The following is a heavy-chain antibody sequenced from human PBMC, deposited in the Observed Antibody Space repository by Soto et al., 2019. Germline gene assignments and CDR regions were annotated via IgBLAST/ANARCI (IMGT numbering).Heavy chain of an antibody. J-gene: IGHJ6*03. V-gene: IGHV5-51*01. D-gene: IGHD1-1*01. CDR1: GYSFTSYW. CDR2: IYPGDSDT. CDR3: ARQAALSVQFDYYYYMDV. Sequence: PGESLKISCKGSGYSFTSYWIGWVRQMPGKGLEWMGIIYPGDSDTKYSPSFQGQVTISADKSISTAYLQWSSLKASDTAMYYCARQAALSVQFDYYYYMDVWGKGTTVTVSS.